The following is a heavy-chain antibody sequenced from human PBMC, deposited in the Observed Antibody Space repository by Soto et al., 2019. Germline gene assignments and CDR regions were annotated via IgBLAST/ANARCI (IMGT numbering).Heavy chain of an antibody. CDR3: GRCLFSCGTWLDT. CDR1: GGSVRSYH. V-gene: IGHV4-59*02. CDR2: IYYSGST. J-gene: IGHJ5*02. D-gene: IGHD2-15*01. Sequence: SETQYLTCTVSGGSVRSYHWSWIRQPPGKGLEWIGYIYYSGSTNSNPSHKSRVTISVETSKTQFSLKMSSVTAADSTVYYCGRCLFSCGTWLDTWGQGTLVTASS.